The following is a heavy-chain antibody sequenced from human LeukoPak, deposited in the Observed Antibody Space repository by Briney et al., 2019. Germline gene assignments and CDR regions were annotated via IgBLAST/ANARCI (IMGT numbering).Heavy chain of an antibody. CDR3: ARELISGDWTWDI. V-gene: IGHV1-46*01. J-gene: IGHJ3*02. CDR1: GYTFTSYS. CDR2: INPSGGTT. Sequence: ASVKVSCKASGYTFTSYSLNWVRQAPAQGLEWMGIINPSGGTTNYAQKFQGRITMTRDTSTSTVYMELSSLRSEDTAAYYCARELISGDWTWDIWGQGTMVTVSS. D-gene: IGHD2-21*02.